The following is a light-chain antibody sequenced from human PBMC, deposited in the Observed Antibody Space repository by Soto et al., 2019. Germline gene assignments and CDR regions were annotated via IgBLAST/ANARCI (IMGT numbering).Light chain of an antibody. V-gene: IGLV2-14*03. CDR1: GSDIGGYNY. CDR2: EVS. J-gene: IGLJ2*01. Sequence: QSVLTQPASVSGSPGQSITVSCTGTGSDIGGYNYVSWYQQHPGKAPKLMIYEVSHRPSGVSDRFSGSKSGNTASLTISGLQAEDEADYYCSSYTTNSILFGGGTKVTVL. CDR3: SSYTTNSIL.